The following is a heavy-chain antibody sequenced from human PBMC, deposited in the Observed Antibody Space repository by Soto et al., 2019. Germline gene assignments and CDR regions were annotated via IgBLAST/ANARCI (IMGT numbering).Heavy chain of an antibody. CDR1: GFIFSDYD. Sequence: EVQLVESGGGLVQPGGSLRVSCAASGFIFSDYDMSWVRQAPGKGLEWVSGISGSGAATFYADSAKGRFTTSRDNAKNSLYLQMNSLRDEDTGVYYCARVIYGGWSTIKDYYYYAMDVWGQGTTVTVSS. CDR3: ARVIYGGWSTIKDYYYYAMDV. V-gene: IGHV3-23*04. D-gene: IGHD5-12*01. J-gene: IGHJ6*02. CDR2: ISGSGAAT.